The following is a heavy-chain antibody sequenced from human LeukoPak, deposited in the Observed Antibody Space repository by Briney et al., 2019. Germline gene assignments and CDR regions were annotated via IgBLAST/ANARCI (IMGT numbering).Heavy chain of an antibody. CDR2: INWNGGST. CDR1: GFTVGNNY. V-gene: IGHV3-20*04. D-gene: IGHD1-26*01. Sequence: GGSLRLSCTVSGFTVGNNYMSWVRQAPGKGLEWVSGINWNGGSTGYADSVKGRFTISRDNAKNSLYLQMNSLRAEDTALYYCAREMGYSGSYYFVYWGQGTLVTVSS. CDR3: AREMGYSGSYYFVY. J-gene: IGHJ4*02.